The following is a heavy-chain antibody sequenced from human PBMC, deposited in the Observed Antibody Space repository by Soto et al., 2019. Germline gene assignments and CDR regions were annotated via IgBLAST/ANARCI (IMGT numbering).Heavy chain of an antibody. CDR1: GFTFSDYW. J-gene: IGHJ4*02. CDR2: INNDGSST. Sequence: EVQLVESGGGLVQPGVSLGLSGTASGFTFSDYWMHWVRQAPGKGLVWVSRINNDGSSTVHGDPVKGRFTISRDNAKNTVYLEMHSLRAEDTAVYYCTRGQSGYSFFDFWGQGTLVTVSS. D-gene: IGHD5-18*01. CDR3: TRGQSGYSFFDF. V-gene: IGHV3-74*01.